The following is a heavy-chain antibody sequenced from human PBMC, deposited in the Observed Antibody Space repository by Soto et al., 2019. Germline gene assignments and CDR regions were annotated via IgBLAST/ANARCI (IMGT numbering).Heavy chain of an antibody. J-gene: IGHJ4*02. CDR1: GFTFTSYG. Sequence: PGGSLRLSCAASGFTFTSYGMHWVRQAPGKGLEWVALISYDGSNKYYAASVKGRFTISRDNSKNTLYLQMNSLRAEDTTVYYCARGKSNYYDSSDYSILDYWGQGTLVTVSS. D-gene: IGHD3-22*01. CDR2: ISYDGSNK. V-gene: IGHV3-30*03. CDR3: ARGKSNYYDSSDYSILDY.